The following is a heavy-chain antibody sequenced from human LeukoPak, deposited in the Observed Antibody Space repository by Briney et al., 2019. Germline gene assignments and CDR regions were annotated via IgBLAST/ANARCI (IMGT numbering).Heavy chain of an antibody. V-gene: IGHV3-30*02. J-gene: IGHJ4*02. CDR1: GFTFSGSW. CDR2: IRYDGSPK. D-gene: IGHD2-2*01. Sequence: GGSLRLSCAASGFTFSGSWMSWVRQAPGKGLGGVAFIRYDGSPKYYADYVRGRFTISRDNSKNMLYLQMNSLETEDTAVYYCAKDDDRHWGSSCQDYWGQGTLVTVSS. CDR3: AKDDDRHWGSSCQDY.